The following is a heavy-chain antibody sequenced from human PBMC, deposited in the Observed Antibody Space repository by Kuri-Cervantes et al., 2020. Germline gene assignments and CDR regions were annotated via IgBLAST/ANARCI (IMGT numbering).Heavy chain of an antibody. CDR3: ATTTSYYYYYDMDV. D-gene: IGHD1-26*01. J-gene: IGHJ6*02. Sequence: GESLKISCAASGFTFSSYAMHWVRQAPGKGLEWVAVISYDGSNKYYADSVKGRLTISRDNSKNTLYLQMNSLRAEDTAVYYCATTTSYYYYYDMDVWGQGTTVTVSS. CDR2: ISYDGSNK. V-gene: IGHV3-30-3*01. CDR1: GFTFSSYA.